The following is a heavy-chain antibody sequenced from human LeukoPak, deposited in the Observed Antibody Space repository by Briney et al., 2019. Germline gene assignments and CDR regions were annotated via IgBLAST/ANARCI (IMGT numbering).Heavy chain of an antibody. V-gene: IGHV4-39*07. Sequence: SETLSLTCTVSGGSISSSSYYWGWIRQPPGKGLEWIGEINHSGSTNYNPSLKSRVTISVDTSKNQFSLKLSSVTAADTAVYYCARGLLTYGGPITMVRGVKPVYFDYWGQGTLVTVSS. CDR2: INHSGST. CDR1: GGSISSSSYY. D-gene: IGHD3-10*01. CDR3: ARGLLTYGGPITMVRGVKPVYFDY. J-gene: IGHJ4*02.